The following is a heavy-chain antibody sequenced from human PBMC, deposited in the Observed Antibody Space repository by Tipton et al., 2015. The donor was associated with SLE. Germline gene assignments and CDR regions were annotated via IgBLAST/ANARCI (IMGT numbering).Heavy chain of an antibody. J-gene: IGHJ1*01. Sequence: WGWIRQPPGKGLEWIGSIHYSGGTYYNPSLKSRGTISVDTSKNQFSLKLTSVTAADTAVYYCASLDFWSGYWGFQHWGQGTLVTVSS. CDR2: IHYSGGT. CDR3: ASLDFWSGYWGFQH. V-gene: IGHV4-38-2*01. D-gene: IGHD3-3*01.